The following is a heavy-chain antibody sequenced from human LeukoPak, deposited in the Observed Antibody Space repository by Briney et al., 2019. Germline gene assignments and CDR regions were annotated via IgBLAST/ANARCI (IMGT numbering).Heavy chain of an antibody. V-gene: IGHV5-51*01. D-gene: IGHD4-17*01. CDR3: ARYALYGPLSY. J-gene: IGHJ4*02. CDR2: IYPGDSDT. Sequence: GGSLRLSCKGSGYSFTSYWIGWVRQMPGKGLEWMGIIYPGDSDTRYSPSFQGQVTISADKSIGTAYLQWSSLKASDTAMYYCARYALYGPLSYWGQGTLVTVSS. CDR1: GYSFTSYW.